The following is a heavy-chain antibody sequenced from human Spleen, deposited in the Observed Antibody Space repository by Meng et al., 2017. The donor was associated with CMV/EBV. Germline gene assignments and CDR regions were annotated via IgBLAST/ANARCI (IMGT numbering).Heavy chain of an antibody. CDR1: GYTFNNYG. D-gene: IGHD5-24*01. J-gene: IGHJ5*01. V-gene: IGHV1-18*01. Sequence: ASVKVSCKASGYTFNNYGFSWVRQAPGQGLEWMAWISAHNGGTKYAQRLQGRGTVTTDTSTSTAYMEVRSLRSDDTAVYYCARSVGKRYEGHFDSWGQGTLVTVSS. CDR2: ISAHNGGT. CDR3: ARSVGKRYEGHFDS.